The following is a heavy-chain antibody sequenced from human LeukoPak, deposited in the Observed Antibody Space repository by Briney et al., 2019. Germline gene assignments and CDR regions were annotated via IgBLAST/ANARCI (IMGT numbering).Heavy chain of an antibody. CDR3: ARGFTSGSYSY. CDR2: INHSGST. V-gene: IGHV4-34*01. J-gene: IGHJ4*02. Sequence: SETLSLTCAVYGGSFSGYYWSWIRQPPGKGLEWIGEINHSGSTNYNPSLKSRVTISVDTSKNQFSLKLSSVTAADTAVYYCARGFTSGSYSYWGQGTLVTVSS. CDR1: GGSFSGYY. D-gene: IGHD1-26*01.